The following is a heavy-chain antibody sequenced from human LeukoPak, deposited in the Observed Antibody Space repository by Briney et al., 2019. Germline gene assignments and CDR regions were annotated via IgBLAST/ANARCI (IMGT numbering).Heavy chain of an antibody. J-gene: IGHJ5*02. D-gene: IGHD3-3*01. V-gene: IGHV4-61*02. CDR3: ARGGYDFWSGYSNWFDP. CDR1: GGSISSGSCY. CDR2: IYTSGST. Sequence: SETLSLTCTVSGGSISSGSCYWSWNRQPAGKGLEWIGRIYTSGSTNYNPSLKSRVTISVDTSKNQFSLKLSSVTAADTAVYYCARGGYDFWSGYSNWFDPWGQGTLVTVSS.